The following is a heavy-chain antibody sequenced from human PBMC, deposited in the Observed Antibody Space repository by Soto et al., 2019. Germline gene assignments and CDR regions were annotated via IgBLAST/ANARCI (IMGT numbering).Heavy chain of an antibody. Sequence: GQSLTISCKSSGYSVTSYWIAWNRKMHGKGLECNGIIYPGDSDTRYSPSFQGQVTISADKSISTAYLQWSSLKASDTAMYFCARPHASVRGDITAGMDVWGQGTTVTVSS. CDR1: GYSVTSYW. J-gene: IGHJ6*02. V-gene: IGHV5-51*01. D-gene: IGHD3-10*01. CDR3: ARPHASVRGDITAGMDV. CDR2: IYPGDSDT.